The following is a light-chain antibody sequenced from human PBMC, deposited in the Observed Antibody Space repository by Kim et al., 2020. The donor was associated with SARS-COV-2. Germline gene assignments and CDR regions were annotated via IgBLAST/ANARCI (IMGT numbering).Light chain of an antibody. CDR1: SSDVGGYNY. Sequence: ALTQPASVSGSPGQSITISCTGTSSDVGGYNYVSWYQQHPGKAPKLMIYDVSKRPSGVSNRFSGSKSGNTASLTISGLQAEDEADYYCSSYTSSSPLYVFGTGTKVTVL. CDR3: SSYTSSSPLYV. V-gene: IGLV2-14*01. J-gene: IGLJ1*01. CDR2: DVS.